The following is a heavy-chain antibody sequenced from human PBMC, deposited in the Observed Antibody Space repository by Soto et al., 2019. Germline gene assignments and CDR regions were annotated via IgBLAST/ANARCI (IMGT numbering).Heavy chain of an antibody. CDR2: IIPIFGTA. CDR1: GGTFSSYA. CDR3: ARNRYCSSTSCSEYYYYYYGMDV. J-gene: IGHJ6*02. D-gene: IGHD2-2*01. Sequence: SVKVSCKASGGTFSSYAISWVRQAPGQRLEWMGGIIPIFGTANYAQKFQGRVTITADESTSTAYMELSSLRSEDTAVYYCARNRYCSSTSCSEYYYYYYGMDVWGQGTTVTVSS. V-gene: IGHV1-69*13.